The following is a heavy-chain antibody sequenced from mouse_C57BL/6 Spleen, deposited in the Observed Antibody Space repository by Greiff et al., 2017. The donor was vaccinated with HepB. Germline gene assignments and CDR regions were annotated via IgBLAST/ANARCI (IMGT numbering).Heavy chain of an antibody. J-gene: IGHJ2*01. CDR1: GYTLTSYW. Sequence: QVQLQQPGAELVNPGASVNLSCKASGYTLTSYWMHWVKQRPGQGLEWIGEINPSNGRTNYNEKFKSKATLTVDKSSSTAYMQLSSTTSEDSAVYYCARLLINVDYWCQGTTLTVSS. D-gene: IGHD2-1*01. CDR2: INPSNGRT. V-gene: IGHV1S81*02. CDR3: ARLLINVDY.